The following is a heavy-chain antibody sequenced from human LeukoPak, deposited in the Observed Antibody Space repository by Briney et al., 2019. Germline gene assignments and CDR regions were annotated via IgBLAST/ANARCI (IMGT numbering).Heavy chain of an antibody. V-gene: IGHV3-7*01. J-gene: IGHJ4*02. CDR1: GFPFRNFW. CDR2: INLDGTEK. D-gene: IGHD4-23*01. CDR3: AKYGGDLGVAFDN. Sequence: SGGSLRLSCVVSGFPFRNFWMSWVRQTPGRGLEWVANINLDGTEKSYMQSVKGRFTISRDNAKNSLYLQMNSLRVEDTAVYYCAKYGGDLGVAFDNWGQGTLVTVSS.